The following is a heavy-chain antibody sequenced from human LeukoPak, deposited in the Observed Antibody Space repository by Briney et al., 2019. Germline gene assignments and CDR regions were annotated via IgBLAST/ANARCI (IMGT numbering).Heavy chain of an antibody. CDR1: GFTFSSYW. J-gene: IGHJ1*01. CDR3: ARDPHPRYYYDSSGYYAEYFQH. V-gene: IGHV3-7*01. CDR2: IKQDGSEK. Sequence: GGSLRLSCAASGFTFSSYWMSWVRQAPGKGLGWVANIKQDGSEKYYVDSVKGRFTISRDNAKNSLYLQMNSLRAEDTAVYYCARDPHPRYYYDSSGYYAEYFQHWGQGTLVTVSS. D-gene: IGHD3-22*01.